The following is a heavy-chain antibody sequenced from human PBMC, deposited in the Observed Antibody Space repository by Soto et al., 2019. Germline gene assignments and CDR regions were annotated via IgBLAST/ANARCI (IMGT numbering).Heavy chain of an antibody. D-gene: IGHD2-2*01. J-gene: IGHJ4*02. V-gene: IGHV3-48*01. CDR2: IDSNGSPI. CDR3: ARVSRTAERY. CDR1: GFTLSSYN. Sequence: EVQLVESGGDLVQPGGSLRLSCAASGFTLSSYNMNWVRQAPGKGLEWVVYIDSNGSPIYYADSVKGRFTIYRDNAQNSLYLQMNSLRVEDTAVYYCARVSRTAERYWGPGTLVTVSS.